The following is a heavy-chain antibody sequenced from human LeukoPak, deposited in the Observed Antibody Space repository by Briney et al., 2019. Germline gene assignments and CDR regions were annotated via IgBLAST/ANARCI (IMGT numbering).Heavy chain of an antibody. V-gene: IGHV3-23*01. D-gene: IGHD6-19*01. Sequence: GGSLRLSCAASRFSLSRYAMSWVRQAPGQGLAWVSAISGSGCRPYFVDSVKGRFTISRDSSKNTLYLQLNSQRAEDTAEYYCAKASYSPGWDYSMDVWGQGTTVTV. CDR1: RFSLSRYA. J-gene: IGHJ6*02. CDR3: AKASYSPGWDYSMDV. CDR2: ISGSGCRP.